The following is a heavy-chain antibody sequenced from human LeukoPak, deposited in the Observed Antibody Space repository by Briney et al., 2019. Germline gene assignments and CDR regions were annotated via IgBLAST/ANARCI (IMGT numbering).Heavy chain of an antibody. CDR2: INHSGST. J-gene: IGHJ4*02. Sequence: SETLSLTCAVYGGSFSGYYWSWIRQPPGKGLEWIGEINHSGSTNYNPSLKSRVTISVDTSKNQFSLKLSSVTAADTAVYYCARGVYSSGWCPTLDYWGQGTLVTVSS. CDR3: ARGVYSSGWCPTLDY. CDR1: GGSFSGYY. V-gene: IGHV4-34*01. D-gene: IGHD6-19*01.